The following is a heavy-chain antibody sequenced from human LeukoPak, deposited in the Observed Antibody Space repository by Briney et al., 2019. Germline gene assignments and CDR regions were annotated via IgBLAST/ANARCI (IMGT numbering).Heavy chain of an antibody. D-gene: IGHD3-10*01. V-gene: IGHV3-53*01. Sequence: GGSLRLSCAASGFTVSSNYMSWVRQAPGKGLEWVSVIYSGGSTYYAGSVKGRFTISRDNSKNTLYLQMNSLRAEDTAVYYCARDQGITMVRGAINYYYYGMDVWGQGTTVTVSS. J-gene: IGHJ6*02. CDR2: IYSGGST. CDR3: ARDQGITMVRGAINYYYYGMDV. CDR1: GFTVSSNY.